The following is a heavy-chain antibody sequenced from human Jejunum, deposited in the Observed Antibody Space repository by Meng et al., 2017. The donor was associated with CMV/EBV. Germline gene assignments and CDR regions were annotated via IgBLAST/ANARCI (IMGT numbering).Heavy chain of an antibody. V-gene: IGHV4-61*02. J-gene: IGHJ4*02. CDR3: ARGRLQSEYFDY. D-gene: IGHD5-24*01. CDR1: GGSMSSGDYF. CDR2: IYASGST. Sequence: QVQLQESGPGLVKPSRTLSLTCTVSGGSMSSGDYFWTWIRQPAGKGLEWIGRIYASGSTSYHPSLESRLTISVDTSKNQFSLKMSSVTAADTAVYYCARGRLQSEYFDYWGQGTLVTVSS.